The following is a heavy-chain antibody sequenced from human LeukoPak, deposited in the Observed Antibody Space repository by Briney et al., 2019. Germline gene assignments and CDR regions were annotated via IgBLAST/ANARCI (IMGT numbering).Heavy chain of an antibody. CDR1: SGSISSSSYY. CDR2: IYYSGTT. Sequence: SETLSLTCTVSSGSISSSSYYWGWIRQPPGKGLEWIGSIYYSGTTYYNPSLKSRVTISADTSKNQFPLKLSPVTAADTAVYYCARSYCNSARCYLSYFDYWGQGTLVTVSS. V-gene: IGHV4-39*01. CDR3: ARSYCNSARCYLSYFDY. J-gene: IGHJ4*02. D-gene: IGHD2-2*01.